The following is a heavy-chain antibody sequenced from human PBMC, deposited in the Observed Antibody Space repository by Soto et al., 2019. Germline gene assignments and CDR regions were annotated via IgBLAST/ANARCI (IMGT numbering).Heavy chain of an antibody. J-gene: IGHJ4*02. D-gene: IGHD3-16*01. V-gene: IGHV3-49*04. CDR1: GFTFGDYA. CDR2: IRRNAYGGTT. Sequence: PGGSLRLSCTTSGFTFGDYALSWVRQAPGKGLEWVGFIRRNAYGGTTDYAASVKGRFTISRDDSKSIAYLQMNSLRTEDTALYYCTRASSLEFDFWGQGTLVTVSS. CDR3: TRASSLEFDF.